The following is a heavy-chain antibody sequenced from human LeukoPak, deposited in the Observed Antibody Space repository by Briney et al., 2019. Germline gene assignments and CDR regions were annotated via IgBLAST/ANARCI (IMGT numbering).Heavy chain of an antibody. V-gene: IGHV1-46*01. Sequence: ASVKVSCKASGYTFTSYYTHWVRQAPGQGLEWMGIINPSGGSTSYAQKFQGRVTMTRDTSTSTVYMELSSLRSEDTAVYYCARGAGITMVRGYFDYWGQGTLVTVSS. D-gene: IGHD3-10*01. CDR3: ARGAGITMVRGYFDY. CDR1: GYTFTSYY. CDR2: INPSGGST. J-gene: IGHJ4*02.